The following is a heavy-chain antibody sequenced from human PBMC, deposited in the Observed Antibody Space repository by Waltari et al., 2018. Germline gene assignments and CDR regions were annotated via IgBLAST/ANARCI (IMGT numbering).Heavy chain of an antibody. D-gene: IGHD3-10*01. CDR3: AKGLYYYTTSGEWKAEYLQH. CDR2: INERGSST. J-gene: IGHJ1*01. Sequence: EVQLSESGGGLVQPGGSRRLSCSASGFTFTSYALNWVRQTPGKGLEWGSAINERGSSTYYADAVKGRVTISRDNSKNTGYLQMNSLRAEDTALYYCAKGLYYYTTSGEWKAEYLQHWGQGTLVTVSS. CDR1: GFTFTSYA. V-gene: IGHV3-23*01.